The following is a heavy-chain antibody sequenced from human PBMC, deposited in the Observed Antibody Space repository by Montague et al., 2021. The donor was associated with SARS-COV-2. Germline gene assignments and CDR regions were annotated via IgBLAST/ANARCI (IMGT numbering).Heavy chain of an antibody. CDR2: TYDSGST. CDR3: ARRGRKLLPVATTIGGFDI. D-gene: IGHD5-12*01. J-gene: IGHJ3*02. CDR1: GGSISSNNYY. V-gene: IGHV4-39*02. Sequence: SETLSLTCTVSGGSISSNNYYWDWIRQPPGKGLEWIGSTYDSGSTYYNPSLKSRVTIFVDTSKNHFSLKLNSVTAADTAVYYCARRGRKLLPVATTIGGFDIWGQVTMVTVSS.